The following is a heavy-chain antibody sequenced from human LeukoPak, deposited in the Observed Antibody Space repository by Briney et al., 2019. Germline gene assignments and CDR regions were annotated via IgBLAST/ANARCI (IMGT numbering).Heavy chain of an antibody. CDR3: ARVTYGSGTYGAFDY. D-gene: IGHD3-10*01. CDR2: ISGSGDNT. Sequence: GRSLRLSCAASGFTFSSYAMSWVRQAPGKGLEWVSGISGSGDNTYYADSVKGRFTISRDNSKNTLYLQMNSLRAEDTAVYYCARVTYGSGTYGAFDYWGQGTLVTVSS. J-gene: IGHJ4*02. V-gene: IGHV3-23*01. CDR1: GFTFSSYA.